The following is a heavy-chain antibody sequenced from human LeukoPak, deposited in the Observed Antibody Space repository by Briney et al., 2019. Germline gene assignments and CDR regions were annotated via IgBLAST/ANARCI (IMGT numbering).Heavy chain of an antibody. CDR1: GGSISSSNYY. D-gene: IGHD2-2*01. CDR3: VRSTNHADFDS. V-gene: IGHV4-39*01. CDR2: IYYSGST. J-gene: IGHJ4*02. Sequence: SETLPLTCTVSGGSISSSNYYWGWIRQPPGKGLEWIGSIYYSGSTYYNPSLKSRVTISVDTSKDQFSLKLSSMTAADTAVYYCVRSTNHADFDSWGQGTLVTVSS.